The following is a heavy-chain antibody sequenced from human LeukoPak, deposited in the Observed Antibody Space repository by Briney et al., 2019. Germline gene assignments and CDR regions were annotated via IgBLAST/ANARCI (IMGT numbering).Heavy chain of an antibody. D-gene: IGHD3-10*01. Sequence: PGGSLRLSCAASEFSVGSNYMTWVRQAPGKGLEWVSLIYSGGSTYYADSVKGRFTISRDNAKNSLYLQMNSLRGEDSGVYYCARYYGSGTYSFYYYYMDVWGKGTTVTISS. CDR2: IYSGGST. CDR1: EFSVGSNY. V-gene: IGHV3-66*01. CDR3: ARYYGSGTYSFYYYYMDV. J-gene: IGHJ6*03.